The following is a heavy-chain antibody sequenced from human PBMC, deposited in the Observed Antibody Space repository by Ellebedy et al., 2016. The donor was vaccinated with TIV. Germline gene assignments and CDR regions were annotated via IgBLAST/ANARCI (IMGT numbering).Heavy chain of an antibody. CDR2: IIPIFGTA. V-gene: IGHV1-69*13. CDR1: GGTFISYA. Sequence: ASVKVSCKASGGTFISYAISWVRQAPGQGLEWMGGIIPIFGTANYAQKFQGRVTITADQSTSTAYMELSSLRSEDTAVYYCATGPVGGSGSYSSDYWGQGTLVTVSS. D-gene: IGHD3-10*01. CDR3: ATGPVGGSGSYSSDY. J-gene: IGHJ4*02.